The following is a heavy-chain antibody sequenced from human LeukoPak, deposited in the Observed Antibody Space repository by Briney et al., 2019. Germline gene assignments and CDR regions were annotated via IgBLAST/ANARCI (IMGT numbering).Heavy chain of an antibody. D-gene: IGHD6-19*01. V-gene: IGHV3-30*02. CDR3: ARYGNGAWLGHYAFDM. CDR1: GFTFSSYG. CDR2: IRYDGSNK. Sequence: GGSLRLSCAASGFTFSSYGMHWVRQAPGKGLEWVAFIRYDGSNKYYADSVKGRFTISRDNSKNTLYLQMNSLRAEDTAVYYCARYGNGAWLGHYAFDMWGQGTMVTVSS. J-gene: IGHJ3*02.